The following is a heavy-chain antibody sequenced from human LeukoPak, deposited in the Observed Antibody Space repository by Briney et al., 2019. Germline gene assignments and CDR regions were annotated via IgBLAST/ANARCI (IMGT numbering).Heavy chain of an antibody. J-gene: IGHJ1*01. CDR2: ISPNSGGT. Sequence: ASVKVSCKASGYTFAGYYMHWVRQAPGQGLEWMGWISPNSGGTNYAQKLQGRVTMTTDTSTSTAYMELRSLRSDDTAVYYCARASETYYYDSSGYGGSFQHWGQGTLVTVSS. CDR3: ARASETYYYDSSGYGGSFQH. D-gene: IGHD3-22*01. CDR1: GYTFAGYY. V-gene: IGHV1-2*02.